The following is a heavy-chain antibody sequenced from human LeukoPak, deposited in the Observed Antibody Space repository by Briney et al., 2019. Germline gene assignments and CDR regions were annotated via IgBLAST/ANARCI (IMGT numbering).Heavy chain of an antibody. Sequence: YPSETLSLTCAVYGGSFSGYYWSWIRQPPGKGLVWIGEINHSGSTNYNPSLKSRVTISVDTSKNQFSLKLSSVTAADTAVYYCARGLLFDYWGQGTLVTVSS. J-gene: IGHJ4*02. CDR1: GGSFSGYY. D-gene: IGHD2-21*01. V-gene: IGHV4-34*01. CDR2: INHSGST. CDR3: ARGLLFDY.